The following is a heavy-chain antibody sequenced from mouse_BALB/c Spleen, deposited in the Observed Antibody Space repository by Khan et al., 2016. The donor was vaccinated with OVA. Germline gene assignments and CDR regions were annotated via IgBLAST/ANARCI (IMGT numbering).Heavy chain of an antibody. CDR2: ISYSGST. CDR3: ARTARIKY. J-gene: IGHJ2*01. V-gene: IGHV3-2*02. Sequence: EVKLEESGPGLVKPSQSLSLTCTVTGYSITSGYGWNWIRQFPGNKPEWMGYISYSGSTNYNPSLKSRISIPRDTSKNQFFLQLNSVTTEDTATYYCARTARIKYWGQGTTLTVSS. CDR1: GYSITSGYG. D-gene: IGHD1-2*01.